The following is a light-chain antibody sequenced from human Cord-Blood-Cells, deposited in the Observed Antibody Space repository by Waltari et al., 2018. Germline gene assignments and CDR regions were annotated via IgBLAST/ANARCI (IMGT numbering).Light chain of an antibody. V-gene: IGKV3-20*01. Sequence: EIVLTPSPGTLSLSPGERATLSCRASQSVSSSYLAWYQQKPGQAPRLLIYGASSRATGIPDRFSGSGSGTDFTLTISRLEPEDFAVYYCQQYGSSPCTFGQGPRWKSN. J-gene: IGKJ1*01. CDR1: QSVSSSY. CDR2: GAS. CDR3: QQYGSSPCT.